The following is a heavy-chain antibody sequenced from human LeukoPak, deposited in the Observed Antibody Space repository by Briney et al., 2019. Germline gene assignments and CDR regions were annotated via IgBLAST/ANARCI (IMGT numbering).Heavy chain of an antibody. D-gene: IGHD3/OR15-3a*01. V-gene: IGHV3-23*01. CDR2: ISGSGGST. Sequence: TGGSLRLSCAASGFTFSSYAMSWVRQAPGKGLEWVSAISGSGGSTYYADSVKGRFTISRDNSKNTLYLQMSSLRAEDTAVYYCARDPGGAVDWFGSGRGYGMDVWGQGTTVTVSS. CDR3: ARDPGGAVDWFGSGRGYGMDV. CDR1: GFTFSSYA. J-gene: IGHJ6*02.